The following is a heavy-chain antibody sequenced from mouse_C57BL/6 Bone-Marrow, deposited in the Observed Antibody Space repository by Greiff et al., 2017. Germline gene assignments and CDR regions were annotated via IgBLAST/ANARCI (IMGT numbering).Heavy chain of an antibody. Sequence: QVQLQQPGAELVRPGSSVKLSCKASGYTFTSYWMDWVKQRPGQGLEWIGNIYPSDSETHYNQKFKDKATLTVDKSSSTAYMQLSSLTSEDSAVYYCARPFTTVVAHWYFDVWGTGTTVTVSS. V-gene: IGHV1-61*01. CDR3: ARPFTTVVAHWYFDV. CDR2: IYPSDSET. J-gene: IGHJ1*03. CDR1: GYTFTSYW. D-gene: IGHD1-1*01.